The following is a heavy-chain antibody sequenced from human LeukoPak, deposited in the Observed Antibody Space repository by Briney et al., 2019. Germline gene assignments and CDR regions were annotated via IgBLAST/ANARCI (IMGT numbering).Heavy chain of an antibody. CDR1: GGSISSSSYY. J-gene: IGHJ5*02. CDR2: IFYSVCT. Sequence: SETLSLTCTVSGGSISSSSYYWGWIRQPPGKGLEWIGSIFYSVCTYYNPSLKSRVTISVDTSKNLFSLKLSSVTAADTAGYYCARVGGGSSWYLTWFDPWGQGTLVTVSS. V-gene: IGHV4-39*01. D-gene: IGHD6-13*01. CDR3: ARVGGGSSWYLTWFDP.